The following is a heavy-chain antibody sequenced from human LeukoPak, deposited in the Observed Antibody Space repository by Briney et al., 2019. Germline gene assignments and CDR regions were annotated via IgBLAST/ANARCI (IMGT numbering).Heavy chain of an antibody. CDR1: GGSINSNIYS. Sequence: SETLSLTCIVSGGSINSNIYSWGWIRQPPGKGLEWIGSMYYSGSTYYNPSLKSRVTISEDTSKNQFSLKLSSVTAADTAVYYCPTHLGYCSGGTCYFDYWGQGTLVTVSS. CDR3: PTHLGYCSGGTCYFDY. V-gene: IGHV4-39*01. CDR2: MYYSGST. J-gene: IGHJ4*02. D-gene: IGHD2-15*01.